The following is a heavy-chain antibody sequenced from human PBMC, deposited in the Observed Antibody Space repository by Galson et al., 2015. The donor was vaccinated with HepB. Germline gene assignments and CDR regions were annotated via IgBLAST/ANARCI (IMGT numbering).Heavy chain of an antibody. V-gene: IGHV3-30*03. CDR1: GFTFSHYG. J-gene: IGHJ6*03. CDR3: GIVPGPMDV. D-gene: IGHD3-16*02. CDR2: ISRHGDTK. Sequence: SLRLSCAASGFTFSHYGMVWVRQVPGKGLAWMSFISRHGDTKLYADSVKGRFSISRDNSGNTLHLLMNSLSAEDTAVYFCGIVPGPMDVWGKGTTVTVSS.